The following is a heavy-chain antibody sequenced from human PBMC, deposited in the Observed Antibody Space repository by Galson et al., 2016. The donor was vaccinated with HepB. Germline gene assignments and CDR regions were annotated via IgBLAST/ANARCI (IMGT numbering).Heavy chain of an antibody. CDR3: ANGGGYSDATRVDY. CDR2: ISGSGGST. D-gene: IGHD5-18*01. V-gene: IGHV3-23*01. J-gene: IGHJ4*02. CDR1: GFTFSSYA. Sequence: SLRLSCAASGFTFSSYAMRWVRQAPGKGQEWVSGISGSGGSTNYGDSVRGRFTISRDNSKNTLYLQMNSLRAEDTAVYYCANGGGYSDATRVDYWGQGTLVTVSS.